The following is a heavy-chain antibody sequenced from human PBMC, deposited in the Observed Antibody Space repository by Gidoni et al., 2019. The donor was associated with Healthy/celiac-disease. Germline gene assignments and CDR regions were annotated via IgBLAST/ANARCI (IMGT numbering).Heavy chain of an antibody. V-gene: IGHV3-15*01. CDR1: GCTFGNAL. CDR2: IKSKTDGGTT. J-gene: IGHJ6*02. Sequence: EVELVVSGGGLVKAGGSLRLTCAASGCTFGNALISGVRQAPGKGLEWVGRIKSKTDGGTTDYAAPVKGRFTISRDDSKNTLYLQMNSLKTEDTAVYYCTTPELGRLADRYYYGMDVWGQGTTVTVSS. D-gene: IGHD1-26*01. CDR3: TTPELGRLADRYYYGMDV.